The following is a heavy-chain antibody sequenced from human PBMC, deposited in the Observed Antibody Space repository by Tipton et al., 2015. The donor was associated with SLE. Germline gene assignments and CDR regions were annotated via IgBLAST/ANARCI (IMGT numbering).Heavy chain of an antibody. CDR2: ISAYSGNT. V-gene: IGHV1-18*01. Sequence: QSGAEVKKPGASVKVSCKASGYTFTSFAISWVRQAPGQGLEWMGWISAYSGNTKYAQKFQGRVTMTTDTSTSTAYMELTSLRSDDTAVYYCAIGVITRKYYFDYWGQGTLVTVSS. D-gene: IGHD3-16*01. J-gene: IGHJ4*02. CDR3: AIGVITRKYYFDY. CDR1: GYTFTSFA.